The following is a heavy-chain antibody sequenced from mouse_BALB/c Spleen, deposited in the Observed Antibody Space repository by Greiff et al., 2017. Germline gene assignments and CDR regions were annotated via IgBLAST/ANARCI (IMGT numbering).Heavy chain of an antibody. V-gene: IGHV6-6*02. D-gene: IGHD1-2*01. CDR1: GFTFSNYW. CDR2: IRLKSNNYAT. Sequence: EVKLVESGGGLVQPGGSMKLSCVASGFTFSNYWMNWVRQSPEKGLEWVAEIRLKSNNYATHYAESVKGRFTISRDDSKSSAYLQMNNLRAEDTGIYYCTRRALGYGFAYWGQGTLVTVSA. J-gene: IGHJ3*01. CDR3: TRRALGYGFAY.